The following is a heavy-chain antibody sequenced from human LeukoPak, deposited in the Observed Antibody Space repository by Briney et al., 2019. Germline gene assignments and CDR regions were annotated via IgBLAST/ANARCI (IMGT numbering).Heavy chain of an antibody. CDR2: LSNDGVNA. CDR1: GFSFSDNV. CDR3: ARGGRRDGTVSTYYFYAMDV. Sequence: GGSLRLSCVVSGFSFSDNVLHWVRQAPGKGLEWVTYLSNDGVNAFYADSVKGRFTISRDTAGGTVSLQMDNLRVEDTAVYYCARGGRRDGTVSTYYFYAMDVWGQGTAVTVSS. D-gene: IGHD3-10*01. V-gene: IGHV3-30*04. J-gene: IGHJ6*02.